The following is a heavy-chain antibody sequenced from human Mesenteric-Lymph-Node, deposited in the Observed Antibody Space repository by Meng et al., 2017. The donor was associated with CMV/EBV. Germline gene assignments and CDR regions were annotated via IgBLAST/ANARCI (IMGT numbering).Heavy chain of an antibody. CDR3: TTAPDQLLRYYYYDMDV. CDR1: GFIFNNAW. D-gene: IGHD2-2*01. J-gene: IGHJ6*02. CDR2: IKRKSDGGTT. Sequence: GESLKISCAASGFIFNNAWMNWVRQAPGKGLEWVGRIKRKSDGGTTDYAAPVKGRFTISRDDSKNTLYLQMNSLKTEDTAVYYCTTAPDQLLRYYYYDMDVWGQGTTVTVSS. V-gene: IGHV3-15*01.